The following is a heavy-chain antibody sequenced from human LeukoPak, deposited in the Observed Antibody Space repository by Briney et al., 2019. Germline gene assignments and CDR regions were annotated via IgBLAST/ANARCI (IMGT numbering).Heavy chain of an antibody. CDR3: ARDLYYYDSSGYYLWGFDI. CDR2: IYTSGST. Sequence: PSQTLSLTCTVSGGSISSGSYYWSWIRQPAGKGLEWIGRIYTSGSTNYNPSLKSRVTISVDTSKNQSSLKLSSVTAADTAVYYCARDLYYYDSSGYYLWGFDIWGQGTMVTVSS. V-gene: IGHV4-61*02. J-gene: IGHJ3*02. D-gene: IGHD3-22*01. CDR1: GGSISSGSYY.